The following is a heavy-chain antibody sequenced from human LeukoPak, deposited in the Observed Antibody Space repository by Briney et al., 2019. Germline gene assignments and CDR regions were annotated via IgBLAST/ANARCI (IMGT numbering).Heavy chain of an antibody. J-gene: IGHJ4*02. Sequence: PGGSLRLSCVASGFTFNDYAIHWVRQAPGKGLEWVSGTSWNSGTIGYADSVKGRFTISRDNAKNSLYLQMNSLRAEDMAFYYCAKDYYYDSSGYTYFDYWGQGALVTVSS. D-gene: IGHD3-22*01. CDR2: TSWNSGTI. CDR3: AKDYYYDSSGYTYFDY. CDR1: GFTFNDYA. V-gene: IGHV3-9*03.